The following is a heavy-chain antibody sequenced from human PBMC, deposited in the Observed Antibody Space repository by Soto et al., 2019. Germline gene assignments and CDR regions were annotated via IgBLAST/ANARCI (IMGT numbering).Heavy chain of an antibody. Sequence: GGSLRLSCAASGFTFSSYSMNWVRQAPGKGLEWVSYISSSSSTIYYADSVKGRFTISRDNAKNSLYLQMNSLRAEDTAVYYCAVLWFGVYSNFDYWGQGTLVTVSS. CDR1: GFTFSSYS. V-gene: IGHV3-48*01. CDR2: ISSSSSTI. CDR3: AVLWFGVYSNFDY. D-gene: IGHD3-10*01. J-gene: IGHJ4*02.